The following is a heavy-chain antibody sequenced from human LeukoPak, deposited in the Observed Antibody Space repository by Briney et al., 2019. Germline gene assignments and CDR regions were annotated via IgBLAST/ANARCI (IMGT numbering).Heavy chain of an antibody. D-gene: IGHD5-18*01. CDR1: GYSISSGYY. J-gene: IGHJ4*02. CDR2: ISHSGST. CDR3: ARGAGYSYGNFDY. Sequence: PAETLSLTCAASGYSISSGYYWAWIRPPPGKGLEWIGTISHSGSTYFNPSLKSRVTVSVDTSKNQFSLKLSSVTAADTAVYYCARGAGYSYGNFDYWGQGTLVTVSS. V-gene: IGHV4-38-2*01.